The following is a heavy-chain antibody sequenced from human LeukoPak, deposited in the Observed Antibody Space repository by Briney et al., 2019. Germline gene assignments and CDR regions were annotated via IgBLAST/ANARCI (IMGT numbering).Heavy chain of an antibody. Sequence: GGSLRLSCAASGFTFSDYYMSWIRQAPGKGLEWVGFIRSKAYGGTTEYAASVKGRFTISRDDSKSIAYLQMNSLKTEDTAVYYCTSSLWLVRSEWGQGTLVTVSS. J-gene: IGHJ4*02. CDR3: TSSLWLVRSE. CDR2: IRSKAYGGTT. V-gene: IGHV3-49*03. CDR1: GFTFSDYY. D-gene: IGHD6-19*01.